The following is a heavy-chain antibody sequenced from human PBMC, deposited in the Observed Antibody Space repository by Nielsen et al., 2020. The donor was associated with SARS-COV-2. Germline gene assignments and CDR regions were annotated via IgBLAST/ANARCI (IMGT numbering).Heavy chain of an antibody. CDR2: ISSSSSYI. CDR3: ARGIAVAGKATYYYYYGMDV. V-gene: IGHV3-21*01. Sequence: VRRAPGKGLEWVSSISSSSSYIYYADSVKGRFTISRDNAKNSLYLQMNSLRAEDTAVYYCARGIAVAGKATYYYYYGMDVWGQGTTVTVSS. J-gene: IGHJ6*02. D-gene: IGHD6-19*01.